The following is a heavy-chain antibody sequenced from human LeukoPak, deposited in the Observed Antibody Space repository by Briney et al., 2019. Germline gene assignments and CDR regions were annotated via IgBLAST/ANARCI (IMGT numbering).Heavy chain of an antibody. Sequence: GRSLRLSCAASGFTFSSYIMKWVRQAPRKGLEWVSSISSSSSYIYYADSVKGRFTISRDNAKNSLYLQMNSLRAEDTAVYYCARDPSSYIVVVPERSYYFDYWGQGTLVTVSS. CDR3: ARDPSSYIVVVPERSYYFDY. J-gene: IGHJ4*02. V-gene: IGHV3-21*01. CDR2: ISSSSSYI. CDR1: GFTFSSYI. D-gene: IGHD2-2*01.